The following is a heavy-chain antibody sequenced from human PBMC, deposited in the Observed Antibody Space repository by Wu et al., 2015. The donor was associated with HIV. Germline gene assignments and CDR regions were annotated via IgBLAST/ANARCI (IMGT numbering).Heavy chain of an antibody. V-gene: IGHV1-69*12. CDR2: RFRIFGEP. CDR3: ARANVLLWFGETTDGMDV. Sequence: QVQLVQSGAEVKKPGSSVKVSCKASGGTFSTHGISWVRQAPGQGLRVDGRDRFRIFGEPNYAQKFQGRVTISADESTNTAYMELSSLRSEDTAVYYCARANVLLWFGETTDGMDVWGQGTTVTGLL. J-gene: IGHJ6*02. D-gene: IGHD3-10*01. CDR1: GGTFSTHG.